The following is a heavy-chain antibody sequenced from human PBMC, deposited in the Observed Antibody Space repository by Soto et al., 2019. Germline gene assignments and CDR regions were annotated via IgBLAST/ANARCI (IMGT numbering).Heavy chain of an antibody. CDR3: ARDHYDFWSGIDY. J-gene: IGHJ4*02. D-gene: IGHD3-3*01. Sequence: WXRXSXSRGLEWLGRTYYRSKWYNDYAVSVKSRITINPDTSKNQFSLQLNSVTPEDTAVYYCARDHYDFWSGIDYWGQGTLVTVSS. CDR2: TYYRSKWYN. V-gene: IGHV6-1*01.